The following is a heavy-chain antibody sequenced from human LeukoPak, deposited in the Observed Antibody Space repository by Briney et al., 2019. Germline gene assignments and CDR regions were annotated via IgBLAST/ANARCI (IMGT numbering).Heavy chain of an antibody. CDR1: GGTFSSYT. Sequence: ASVKVSCTASGGTFSSYTISWVRQAPGQGLEWMGRIIPILGIANYAQKFQGRVTITADKSTSTAYMELSSLRSEDTAVYYCARDPGDGYFDYWGQGTLVTVSS. V-gene: IGHV1-69*04. D-gene: IGHD2-21*02. CDR2: IIPILGIA. CDR3: ARDPGDGYFDY. J-gene: IGHJ4*02.